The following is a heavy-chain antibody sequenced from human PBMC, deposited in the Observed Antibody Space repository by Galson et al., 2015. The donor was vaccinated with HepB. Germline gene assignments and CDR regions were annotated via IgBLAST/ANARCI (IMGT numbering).Heavy chain of an antibody. D-gene: IGHD4-23*01. V-gene: IGHV1-46*01. Sequence: SVKVSCKASEYTYTSYYMHWVRQAHGQGLEWMGIINPSGGSTSYAQKFQGRVTMTRDTSTSTVYMELSSLRSEDTAVYYCAAGVVTPAQSYYYGMDVWGQGTTVTVSS. J-gene: IGHJ6*02. CDR3: AAGVVTPAQSYYYGMDV. CDR2: INPSGGST. CDR1: EYTYTSYY.